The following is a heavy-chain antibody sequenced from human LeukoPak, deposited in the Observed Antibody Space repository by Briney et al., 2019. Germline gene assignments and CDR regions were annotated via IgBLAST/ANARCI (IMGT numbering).Heavy chain of an antibody. Sequence: GGSLRLSCTASGFTFSSYAMSWVRQAPGKGLEWVSAISGSGGSTHYADSVKGRFTISRDNSKNTLYLQMNSLRAEDTAVYYCAKDSTSSPDWFDPWGQGTLVTVSS. V-gene: IGHV3-23*01. CDR1: GFTFSSYA. CDR2: ISGSGGST. CDR3: AKDSTSSPDWFDP. D-gene: IGHD2-2*01. J-gene: IGHJ5*02.